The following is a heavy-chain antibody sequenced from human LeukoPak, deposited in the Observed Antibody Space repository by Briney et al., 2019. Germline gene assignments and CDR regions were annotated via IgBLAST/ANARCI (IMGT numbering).Heavy chain of an antibody. CDR2: ISSNGGST. CDR3: AREDSSGWYDDY. V-gene: IGHV3-64*01. Sequence: PGGSLRLSCAASGFTFSSYAMHWVRQAPGKGLEYVSAISSNGGSTYYANSVKGRFTISRDNSKNTLYLQMGSLRAEDMAVYYCAREDSSGWYDDYWGQGTLVTVSS. J-gene: IGHJ4*02. D-gene: IGHD6-19*01. CDR1: GFTFSSYA.